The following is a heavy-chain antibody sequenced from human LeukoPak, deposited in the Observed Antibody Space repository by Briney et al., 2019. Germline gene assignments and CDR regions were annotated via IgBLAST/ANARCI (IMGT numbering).Heavy chain of an antibody. CDR2: ISWDGGST. V-gene: IGHV3-43*01. CDR3: AKGEGSGYYSEVGY. Sequence: PGGSLRLSCAASGFTFDDYTMHWVRQAPGKGLEWVSLISWDGGSTYYADSVKGRFTISRDNSKNSLYLQMNSLRTEDTALYYCAKGEGSGYYSEVGYWGQGTLVTVSS. J-gene: IGHJ4*02. CDR1: GFTFDDYT. D-gene: IGHD3-22*01.